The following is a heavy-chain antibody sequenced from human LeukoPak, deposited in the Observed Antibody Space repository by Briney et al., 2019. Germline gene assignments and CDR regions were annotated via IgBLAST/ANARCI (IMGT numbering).Heavy chain of an antibody. J-gene: IGHJ6*02. V-gene: IGHV3-64*01. D-gene: IGHD3-3*01. Sequence: PGGSLRHSCAASGFTFSDFAMRWLRQAPGKGLEYVSTISSNGISPYYANSVKGRFTISRDNFKNTLYLQMGSLRPDDTAVYYCVRAHSIHNYHYGIDVWGHGTTVTVSS. CDR1: GFTFSDFA. CDR2: ISSNGISP. CDR3: VRAHSIHNYHYGIDV.